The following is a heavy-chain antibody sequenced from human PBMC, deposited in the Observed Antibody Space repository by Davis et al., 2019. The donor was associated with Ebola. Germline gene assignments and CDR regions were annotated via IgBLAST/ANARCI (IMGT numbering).Heavy chain of an antibody. V-gene: IGHV3-23*01. CDR1: GFTFSSYA. Sequence: PGGSLRLSCAASGFTFSSYAMSWVRQAPGKGLEWVSSLSGSAAATYYAASVKGRFTISRDNSKKTLYLDMNSLRPDDTAIYYCATNCSGASCYSGGDYWGQGTLVTVSS. J-gene: IGHJ4*02. CDR2: LSGSAAAT. D-gene: IGHD2-2*01. CDR3: ATNCSGASCYSGGDY.